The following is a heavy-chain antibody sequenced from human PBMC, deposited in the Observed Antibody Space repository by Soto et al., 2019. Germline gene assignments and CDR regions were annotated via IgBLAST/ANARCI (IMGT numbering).Heavy chain of an antibody. CDR1: GYTFTSYA. Sequence: GSVKVSCKASGYTFTSYAMHWVRQAPGQRLEWMGWINAGNGNTKYSQKFHGRVTITRDTSASTAYMELSSLRFEDTAVYYCARSIVVVTALDYWGQGTLVTVSS. J-gene: IGHJ4*02. V-gene: IGHV1-3*01. CDR3: ARSIVVVTALDY. CDR2: INAGNGNT. D-gene: IGHD2-21*02.